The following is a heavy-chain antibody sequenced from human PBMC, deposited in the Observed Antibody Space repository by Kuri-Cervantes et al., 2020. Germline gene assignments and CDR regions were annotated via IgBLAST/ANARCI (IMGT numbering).Heavy chain of an antibody. CDR3: ARDLGYSSSWHGLDY. V-gene: IGHV3-33*08. CDR1: GFTFSSYW. D-gene: IGHD6-13*01. CDR2: IWYDGSNK. Sequence: LSLTCAASGFTFSSYWMSWVRQAPGKGLEWVAVIWYDGSNKYYADSVKGRFTISRDNSKNTLYLQMNSLRAEDTAVYYCARDLGYSSSWHGLDYWGQGTLVTVSS. J-gene: IGHJ4*02.